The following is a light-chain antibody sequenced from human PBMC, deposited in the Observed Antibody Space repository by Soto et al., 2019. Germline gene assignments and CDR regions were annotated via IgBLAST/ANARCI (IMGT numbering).Light chain of an antibody. CDR1: QSLTTNY. V-gene: IGKV3-20*01. J-gene: IGKJ1*01. CDR3: QQYGDSPPT. Sequence: EIVLTQSPGTLSLSPGERATLSCRASQSLTTNYLAWYQRKPGQAPRLLIYGASSRATDIPRRFSGSGSGTDFTLTITRLEPGDFAVYYCQQYGDSPPTFGQGTKV. CDR2: GAS.